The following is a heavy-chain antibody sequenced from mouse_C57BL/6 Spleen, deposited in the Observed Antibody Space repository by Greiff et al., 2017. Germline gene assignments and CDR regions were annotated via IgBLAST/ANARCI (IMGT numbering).Heavy chain of an antibody. Sequence: EVQLQQSGAELVRPGASVKLSCTASGFNIKDYYMHWVKQRPEQGLEWIGRIDPEDGDTEYAPKFQGKATVTADTSSNTAYLQLSSLTSEDTSVYYCTTIYYYGSGSMDYWGQGTSVTVSS. CDR2: IDPEDGDT. CDR3: TTIYYYGSGSMDY. J-gene: IGHJ4*01. CDR1: GFNIKDYY. V-gene: IGHV14-1*01. D-gene: IGHD1-1*01.